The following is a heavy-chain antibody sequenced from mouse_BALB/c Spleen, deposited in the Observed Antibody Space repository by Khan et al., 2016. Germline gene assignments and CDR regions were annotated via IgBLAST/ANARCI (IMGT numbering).Heavy chain of an antibody. CDR3: ARRGPIYYSGSTYGY. J-gene: IGHJ2*01. D-gene: IGHD1-1*01. V-gene: IGHV14-3*02. CDR2: IDPANGNT. CDR1: GFNIKDTF. Sequence: VQLQQSGAELVKPGASVKLSCKASGFNIKDTFMPWVKQRPEQGLEWIGRIDPANGNTRYDPKFQGKATIPADTSSNTAYLQLSSLTSEDTAVYYCARRGPIYYSGSTYGYWGQGTTLTVSS.